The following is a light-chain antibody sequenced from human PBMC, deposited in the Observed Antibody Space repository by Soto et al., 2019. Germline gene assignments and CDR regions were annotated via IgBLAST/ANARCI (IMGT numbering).Light chain of an antibody. J-gene: IGLJ3*02. CDR2: INN. CDR3: AAWDDGLNGPV. CDR1: SSNIGSNT. Sequence: QAVVTQPPSAYGTPGQRVTISCSGSSSNIGSNTVSWYQHLPGTAPKLLIYINNDRPSGDPDRFSGSRSGTSASLAISGLQSEDEADYYCAAWDDGLNGPVFGGGTKLTVL. V-gene: IGLV1-44*01.